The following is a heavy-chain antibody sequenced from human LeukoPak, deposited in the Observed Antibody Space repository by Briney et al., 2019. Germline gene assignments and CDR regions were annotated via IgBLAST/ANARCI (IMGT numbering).Heavy chain of an antibody. D-gene: IGHD3-22*01. CDR1: GFTVSNSY. J-gene: IGHJ4*02. Sequence: PGGSLRLSCAASGFTVSNSYMNWVRQVPGKGLEWVSLIYSGGGTYYADSVKGRFTISRDNSKNTLYLQMNSLRAEDTAVYYCARNYYDSSAYYYFDYWGQGTLVTVSS. CDR3: ARNYYDSSAYYYFDY. V-gene: IGHV3-66*01. CDR2: IYSGGGT.